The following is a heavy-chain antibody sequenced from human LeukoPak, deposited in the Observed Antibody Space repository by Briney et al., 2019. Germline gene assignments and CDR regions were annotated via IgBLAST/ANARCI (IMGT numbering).Heavy chain of an antibody. V-gene: IGHV3-21*04. CDR2: ISSSSSYI. CDR1: GFTFSSYS. Sequence: GGSLRLSCAASGFTFSSYSMNWVRHAPGKGLECVSFISSSSSYIYYADSVKGRFTISRDNAKNSLYLLMNSLRAEDTALYYCAKDRGSGRSDYYYYYMDVWGKGTTVTISS. CDR3: AKDRGSGRSDYYYYYMDV. J-gene: IGHJ6*03. D-gene: IGHD6-13*01.